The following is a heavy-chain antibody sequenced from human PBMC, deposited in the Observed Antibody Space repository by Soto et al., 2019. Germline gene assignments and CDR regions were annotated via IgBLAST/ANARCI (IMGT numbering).Heavy chain of an antibody. CDR3: AKTPNGFDS. V-gene: IGHV3-23*01. Sequence: EVQLLESGGGLVQPGGSLRLSCAASGLTFSRHAMAWVRQAPGKGLEWLSSISESSSSTYYADSVKGRFTISKDSSKNMRYLQKNSLRAADTAVYYCAKTPNGFDSWGQGTLVTVAS. CDR2: ISESSSST. J-gene: IGHJ5*01. CDR1: GLTFSRHA.